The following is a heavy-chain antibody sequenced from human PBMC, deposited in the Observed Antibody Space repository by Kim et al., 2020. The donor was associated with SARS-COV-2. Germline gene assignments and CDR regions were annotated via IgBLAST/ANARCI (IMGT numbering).Heavy chain of an antibody. CDR1: GGSISSSSYY. V-gene: IGHV4-39*01. CDR2: IYYSGST. CDR3: ARDHNRRQKYCSSTSCYTGVDY. J-gene: IGHJ4*02. D-gene: IGHD2-2*02. Sequence: SETLSLTCTVSGGSISSSSYYWGWIRQPPGKGLEWIGSIYYSGSTYYNPSLKSRVTISVDTSKNQFSLKLSSVTAADTAVYYCARDHNRRQKYCSSTSCYTGVDYWGQGTLVTVSS.